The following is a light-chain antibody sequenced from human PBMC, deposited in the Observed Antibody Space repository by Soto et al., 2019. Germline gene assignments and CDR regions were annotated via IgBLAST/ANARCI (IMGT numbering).Light chain of an antibody. J-gene: IGLJ1*01. V-gene: IGLV1-40*01. CDR3: QSYDSSLSGYV. CDR2: GNS. CDR1: SSNIGACYD. Sequence: QSVLTQPPSVSGAPGQSVTISCTGSSSNIGACYDVHWYQQLPGTAPKLLIYGNSNRPSGVPDRFSGSKSGTSASLAITGLQAEDEADYYCQSYDSSLSGYVFGKGTKLTVL.